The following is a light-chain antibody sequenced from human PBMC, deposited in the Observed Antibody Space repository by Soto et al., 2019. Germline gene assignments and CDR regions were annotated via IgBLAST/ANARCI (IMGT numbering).Light chain of an antibody. Sequence: EIVMTQSPATLSVSPGERATLSCRTSQTVSNNLAWYQQKPGQAPRLLIYRASTRATGIPARFSGSGSGTEFTLTISSLQSEDFAVYYCQHYNNWPPWTFGQGTKVEIK. CDR3: QHYNNWPPWT. J-gene: IGKJ1*01. V-gene: IGKV3-15*01. CDR2: RAS. CDR1: QTVSNN.